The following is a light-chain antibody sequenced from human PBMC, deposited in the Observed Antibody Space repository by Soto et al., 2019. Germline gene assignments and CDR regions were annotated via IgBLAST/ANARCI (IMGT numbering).Light chain of an antibody. CDR2: DAS. J-gene: IGKJ1*01. V-gene: IGKV1-5*01. CDR3: QQYNSYSWT. Sequence: DIQMTQPPSTLSASVGDRVTITCRASQSISTWLAWYQQKPGKAPKVLIYDASRLESGVPSRFSGSGSGTDFTLTISSLQPADFATYYCQQYNSYSWTFGQGTKVDIK. CDR1: QSISTW.